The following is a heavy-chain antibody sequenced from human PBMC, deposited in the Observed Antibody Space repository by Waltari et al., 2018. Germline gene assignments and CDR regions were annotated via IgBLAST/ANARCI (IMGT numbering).Heavy chain of an antibody. J-gene: IGHJ4*02. CDR2: ITRSSRDI. D-gene: IGHD1-26*01. V-gene: IGHV3-21*01. Sequence: EVQLVESGVGLVKPGGSLRLSCAASGFPFISYTMTWVRPAPGKGLEWVSSITRSSRDIYYADSVKGRFTISRDNAKTSLYLQMNSLRAEDTAVYFCARDRWEQAIDYWGQGTLVTVSS. CDR1: GFPFISYT. CDR3: ARDRWEQAIDY.